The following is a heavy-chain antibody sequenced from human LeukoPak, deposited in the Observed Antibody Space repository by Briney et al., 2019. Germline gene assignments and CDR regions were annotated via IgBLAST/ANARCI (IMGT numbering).Heavy chain of an antibody. Sequence: PGGSLRLSCAASGFTFSSYSMNWVRQAPGKGLEWVSSISSSSSYIYYADSVKGRFTISRDNAKNSLYLQMNSLRAEDTAVYYCARDSSGSYLNYYYYYMDVWGKGTTVTVSS. V-gene: IGHV3-21*01. CDR3: ARDSSGSYLNYYYYYMDV. J-gene: IGHJ6*03. D-gene: IGHD1-26*01. CDR1: GFTFSSYS. CDR2: ISSSSSYI.